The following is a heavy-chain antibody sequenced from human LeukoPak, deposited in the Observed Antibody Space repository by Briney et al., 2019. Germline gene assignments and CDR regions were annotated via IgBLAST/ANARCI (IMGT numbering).Heavy chain of an antibody. J-gene: IGHJ4*02. Sequence: GGSLRLSCEASGFTFSNAWMSWVRQAPGKGLEWVANIKQDGGEKHYVDSVQGRFTISRDNAKNSLYLQMNSLRSEDTAVYYCARDVGYDSSGSYPYYFDYWGLGTLVTVSS. V-gene: IGHV3-7*03. CDR3: ARDVGYDSSGSYPYYFDY. D-gene: IGHD3-22*01. CDR1: GFTFSNAW. CDR2: IKQDGGEK.